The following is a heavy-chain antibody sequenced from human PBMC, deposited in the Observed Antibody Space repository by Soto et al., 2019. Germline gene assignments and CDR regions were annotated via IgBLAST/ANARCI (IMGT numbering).Heavy chain of an antibody. CDR2: IYYSGNT. V-gene: IGHV4-39*01. CDR3: ATEESEAFDI. Sequence: QLQLQESGPGLVKPSETLSLTCTVSGGSISSSSYHWGWIRQPPGKGLEWIGSIYYSGNTYYSPSLKSRVTISVDTSNNQFSLNLTSVTAADTAVYYCATEESEAFDIWGQGTMVTVSS. J-gene: IGHJ3*02. D-gene: IGHD3-10*01. CDR1: GGSISSSSYH.